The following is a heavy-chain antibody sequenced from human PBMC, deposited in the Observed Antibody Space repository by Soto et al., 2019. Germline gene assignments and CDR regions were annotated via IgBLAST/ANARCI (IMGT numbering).Heavy chain of an antibody. CDR2: IVPVYGTA. CDR1: GDTYSSYE. J-gene: IGHJ4*02. D-gene: IGHD6-19*01. Sequence: QVQLVQSGAEVKKPGSSVKVSCKASGDTYSSYEINWVRQAPGLGLEWMGGIVPVYGTANYAPKFQGRVTLIADVATGTAYMALSSLRSAGPAVCLCARAAAPHSSGGLYWGQGTLVTVSS. V-gene: IGHV1-69*12. CDR3: ARAAAPHSSGGLY.